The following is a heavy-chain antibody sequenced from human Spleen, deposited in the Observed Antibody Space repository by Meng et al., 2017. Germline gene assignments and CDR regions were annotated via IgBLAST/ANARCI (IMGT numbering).Heavy chain of an antibody. CDR3: AQGALTTSLYGGYFAY. J-gene: IGHJ4*02. Sequence: GESLKISCAASGFTFSNSAMSWVRQAPGKGLEWVSGISISGGITYYADSVKGRFTISRDNSKNTLYLQMNNLRAEDTAVYYCAQGALTTSLYGGYFAYWGRGALVTVSS. V-gene: IGHV3-23*01. D-gene: IGHD2-2*01. CDR1: GFTFSNSA. CDR2: ISISGGIT.